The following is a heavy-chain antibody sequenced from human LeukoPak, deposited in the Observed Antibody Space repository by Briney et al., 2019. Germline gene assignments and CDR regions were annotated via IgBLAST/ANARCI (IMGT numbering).Heavy chain of an antibody. CDR1: GYTFTGYW. Sequence: ASVKVSCKAFGYTFTGYWMHWVRQAPGQGHEWMGIINPSGGSTNYGQKFQGRVTMTRDMSTSTVYMELSSLRSDDTAVYYCARVGDSSGYYYDYFDYWGQGTLVTVSS. CDR2: INPSGGST. J-gene: IGHJ4*02. D-gene: IGHD3-22*01. CDR3: ARVGDSSGYYYDYFDY. V-gene: IGHV1-46*01.